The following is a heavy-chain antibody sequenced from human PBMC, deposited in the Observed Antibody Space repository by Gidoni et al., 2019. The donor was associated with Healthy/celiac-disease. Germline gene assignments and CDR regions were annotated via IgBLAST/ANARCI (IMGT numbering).Heavy chain of an antibody. CDR2: ST. V-gene: IGHV4-4*09. D-gene: IGHD6-13*01. CDR3: AAAAGPTHFDY. Sequence: STNYNPSLKSRVTISVDTSKNQFSLKLSSVTAADTAVYYCAAAAGPTHFDYWGQGTLVTVSS. J-gene: IGHJ4*02.